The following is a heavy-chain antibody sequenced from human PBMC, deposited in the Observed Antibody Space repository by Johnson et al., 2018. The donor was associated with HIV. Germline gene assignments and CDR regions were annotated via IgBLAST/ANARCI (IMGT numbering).Heavy chain of an antibody. V-gene: IGHV3-53*01. Sequence: VQLVESGGGLIQPGGSLRLSCAASEFTVSSNYMSWVRQAPGKGLEWVSVIYRGGRTFYADSVKGRFTISRDNSKNTLYLQMNSLRAEDTAVYYCARDAIRFGGVEFGESVGDAFDIWGQGTMVTVSS. CDR3: ARDAIRFGGVEFGESVGDAFDI. J-gene: IGHJ3*02. CDR1: EFTVSSNY. CDR2: IYRGGRT. D-gene: IGHD3-16*01.